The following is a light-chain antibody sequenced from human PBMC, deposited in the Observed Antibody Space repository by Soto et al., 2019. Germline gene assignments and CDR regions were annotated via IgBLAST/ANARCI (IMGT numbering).Light chain of an antibody. CDR1: QSISPW. V-gene: IGKV1-5*03. Sequence: IQMPQSPSTLSASVGDRVTITCRASQSISPWLAWYQQKPGKAPKVLIYKSSTLQSGGPSRCSGGGSATEFTLTTSSLHHDDLVIYYCQHYKTYSRTFGQGTKVEI. CDR2: KSS. J-gene: IGKJ1*01. CDR3: QHYKTYSRT.